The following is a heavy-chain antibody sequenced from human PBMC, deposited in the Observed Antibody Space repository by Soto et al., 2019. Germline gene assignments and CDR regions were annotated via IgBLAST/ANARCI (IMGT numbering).Heavy chain of an antibody. CDR1: GYTFTSYY. V-gene: IGHV1-46*01. Sequence: ASVKVSCKASGYTFTSYYMHWVRQAPGQGLEWMGIINPSGGSTSYAQKFQGRVTMTRDTSTSTVYMELSSLRSEDTAVYYCARNXLSPMIVVRPLRYGMDVWGQGTTVTVSS. D-gene: IGHD3-22*01. CDR2: INPSGGST. CDR3: ARNXLSPMIVVRPLRYGMDV. J-gene: IGHJ6*02.